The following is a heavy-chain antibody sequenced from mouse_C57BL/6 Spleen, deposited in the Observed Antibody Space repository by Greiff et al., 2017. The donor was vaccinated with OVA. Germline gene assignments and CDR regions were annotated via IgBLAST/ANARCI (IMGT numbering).Heavy chain of an antibody. J-gene: IGHJ3*01. Sequence: VKLVESGPGLVAPSQSLSITCTVSGFSLTSYGVHWVRQPPGKGLEWLVVIWSDGSTTYNSALKSRLSISKDNSKSQVFLKMNSLQTDDTAMYYCARHDDYDVAWFAYWGQGTLVTVSA. CDR3: ARHDDYDVAWFAY. CDR2: IWSDGST. D-gene: IGHD2-4*01. V-gene: IGHV2-6-1*01. CDR1: GFSLTSYG.